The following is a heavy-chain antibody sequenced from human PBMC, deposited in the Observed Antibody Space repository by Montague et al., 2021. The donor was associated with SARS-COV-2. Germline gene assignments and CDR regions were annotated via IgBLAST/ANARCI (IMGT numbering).Heavy chain of an antibody. CDR3: ARDLTYYDILTGYFAESPHYYYYYGMDV. J-gene: IGHJ6*02. CDR2: ISYDGSNK. V-gene: IGHV3-33*05. Sequence: SLRLSCAASGFTFSRYGMHWVRQAPGKGLEWVAVISYDGSNKYYADSVRGRFTISRDNSKNTLYLQMNSLRAEDTAVYYCARDLTYYDILTGYFAESPHYYYYYGMDVWGQGTTVTVSS. CDR1: GFTFSRYG. D-gene: IGHD3-9*01.